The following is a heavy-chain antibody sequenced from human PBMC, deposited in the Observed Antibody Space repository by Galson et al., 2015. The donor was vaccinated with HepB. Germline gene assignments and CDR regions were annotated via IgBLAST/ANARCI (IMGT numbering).Heavy chain of an antibody. V-gene: IGHV3-48*03. J-gene: IGHJ4*02. Sequence: SLRLSCAASGFTFSSYEMNWVRQAPGKGLEWVSYISSSGSTIYYADSVKGRFTISRDNAKNSLYLQMNSLRAEDTAVYYCASTPIRYFDWFRTPVDYWGQGTLVTVSS. CDR2: ISSSGSTI. CDR3: ASTPIRYFDWFRTPVDY. D-gene: IGHD3-9*01. CDR1: GFTFSSYE.